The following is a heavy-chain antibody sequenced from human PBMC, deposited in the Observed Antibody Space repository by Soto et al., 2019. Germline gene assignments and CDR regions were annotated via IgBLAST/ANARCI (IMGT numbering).Heavy chain of an antibody. CDR2: ISYDGSNK. CDR1: GFTFSSYA. Sequence: QVQLVESGGGVVQPGRSLRLSCAASGFTFSSYAMHWVRQAPGKGLEWVAVISYDGSNKYYADSVKGRFTISRDNSKNTLYLQMNSLRAEETAVYYCAGCSGGSCYFVWYFDLWGRGTLVTVSS. CDR3: AGCSGGSCYFVWYFDL. J-gene: IGHJ2*01. D-gene: IGHD2-15*01. V-gene: IGHV3-30-3*01.